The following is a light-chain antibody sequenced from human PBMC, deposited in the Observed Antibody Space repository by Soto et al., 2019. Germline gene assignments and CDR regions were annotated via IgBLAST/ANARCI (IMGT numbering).Light chain of an antibody. V-gene: IGKV1-5*03. Sequence: DIQKTQSPSTLSVSLGDRVTITCRASQTISSWLAWYQQKPGKAPNLLIHKASHLESGVPSRFSGSGSGTEFTLTISSLQPDDFATYYCQQYNSYPWTFGQGTKVDI. CDR3: QQYNSYPWT. CDR1: QTISSW. J-gene: IGKJ1*01. CDR2: KAS.